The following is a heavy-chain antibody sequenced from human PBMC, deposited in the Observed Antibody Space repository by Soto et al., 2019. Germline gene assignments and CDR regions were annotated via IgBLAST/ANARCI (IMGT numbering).Heavy chain of an antibody. CDR2: IYNTGST. V-gene: IGHV4-39*01. D-gene: IGHD3-10*01. CDR1: GVSISTSAYY. CDR3: ARVRREFDTSGPVDY. Sequence: SETLSLTCTVAGVSISTSAYYWGWVRLAPGKGLEWIGSIYNTGSTYYNPSLNTRVTISVDTSKNQFSLQLSSVTVADTAVYYCARVRREFDTSGPVDYWGQGTLVTVSS. J-gene: IGHJ4*02.